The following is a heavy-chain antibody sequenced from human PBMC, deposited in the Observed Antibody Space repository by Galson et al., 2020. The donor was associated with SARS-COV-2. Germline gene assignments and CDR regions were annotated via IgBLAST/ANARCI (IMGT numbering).Heavy chain of an antibody. J-gene: IGHJ6*02. CDR3: ARRNPGGSSSRYYYGMDV. CDR1: GGYINSSSYY. D-gene: IGHD1-26*01. V-gene: IGHV4-39*01. CDR2: IYYSGST. Sequence: SATLSITCPVAGGYINSSSYYWGWIRQPTGKGLEWIGSIYYSGSTYYNPSLKSRVTISVDTSKNQFSLKLSSVTAADTAVYYCARRNPGGSSSRYYYGMDVWGQGTTVTVSS.